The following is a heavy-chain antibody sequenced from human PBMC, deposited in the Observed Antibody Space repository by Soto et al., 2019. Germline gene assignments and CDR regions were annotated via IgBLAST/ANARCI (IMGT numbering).Heavy chain of an antibody. V-gene: IGHV1-3*01. CDR3: ARDGAVAGNTNFDY. J-gene: IGHJ4*02. D-gene: IGHD6-19*01. Sequence: QVQLVQSGAEVKQPGASVKVSCRASGYTFTNYAIHWVRQGPGQRLEWMGWINAGNGKTKYSQKCQGRVTITRDTSASTAYMELSSLRSEDTAVYYCARDGAVAGNTNFDYWGQGTLVTVSS. CDR1: GYTFTNYA. CDR2: INAGNGKT.